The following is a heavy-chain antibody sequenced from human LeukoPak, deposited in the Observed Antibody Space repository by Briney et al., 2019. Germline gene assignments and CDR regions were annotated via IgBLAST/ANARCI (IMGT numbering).Heavy chain of an antibody. V-gene: IGHV3-30*02. Sequence: GGSLRLSCAASGFTFSSYGMHWVRQAPGKELEWVAFIRYDGSDKYYADSVKGRFTISRDNSKNTLYLQMNSLRAEDTAVYYCAKDAGTTYYFDYWGQGTLVTVSS. D-gene: IGHD2/OR15-2a*01. CDR3: AKDAGTTYYFDY. J-gene: IGHJ4*02. CDR2: IRYDGSDK. CDR1: GFTFSSYG.